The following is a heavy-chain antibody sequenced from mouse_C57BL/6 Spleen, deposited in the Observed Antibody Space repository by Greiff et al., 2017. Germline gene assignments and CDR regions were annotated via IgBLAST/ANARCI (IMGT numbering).Heavy chain of an antibody. Sequence: VQVVESGAELVRPGASVTLSCKASGYTFTDYEMHWVKQTPVHGLEWIGAIDPETGGTAYNQKFKGKAILTADKSSSTAYMELRSLTSEDSAVYYCTRSSIYYYGSSYAMDYWGQGTSVTVSS. CDR2: IDPETGGT. CDR3: TRSSIYYYGSSYAMDY. J-gene: IGHJ4*01. D-gene: IGHD1-1*01. V-gene: IGHV1-15*01. CDR1: GYTFTDYE.